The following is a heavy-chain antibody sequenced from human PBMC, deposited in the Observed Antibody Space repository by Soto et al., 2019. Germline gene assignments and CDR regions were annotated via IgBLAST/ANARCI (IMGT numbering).Heavy chain of an antibody. CDR1: GGSISSGDYY. D-gene: IGHD3-16*02. J-gene: IGHJ5*01. CDR3: VRGLAMITFGGVIANWFDS. CDR2: IYYSGST. Sequence: SETLSLTCTVTGGSISSGDYYWNSIRQPPGKGQEWIGYIYYSGSTYYNPSLKSRVTISVDTSRNQFSLKLSSVTAADTAVYYCVRGLAMITFGGVIANWFDSWGQVNLVTVSS. V-gene: IGHV4-30-4*01.